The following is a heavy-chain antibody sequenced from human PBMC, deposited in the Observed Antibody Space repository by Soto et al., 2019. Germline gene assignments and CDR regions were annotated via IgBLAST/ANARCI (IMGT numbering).Heavy chain of an antibody. D-gene: IGHD6-19*01. CDR3: ARAGGLGAVAVDY. J-gene: IGHJ4*02. CDR1: GGSISSGGYS. CDR2: IYHSGST. Sequence: QLQLQESGSGLVKPSQTLSLTCAVSGGSISSGGYSWSWIRQPPGKGLEWIGYIYHSGSTYYNPSLKSRVTISVDRSKNQFSRKLISVTAADTAVYYCARAGGLGAVAVDYWGQGTLVTVSS. V-gene: IGHV4-30-2*01.